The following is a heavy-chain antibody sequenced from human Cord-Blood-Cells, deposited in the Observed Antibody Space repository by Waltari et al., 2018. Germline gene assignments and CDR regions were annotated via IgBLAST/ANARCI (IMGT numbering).Heavy chain of an antibody. J-gene: IGHJ3*02. D-gene: IGHD5-12*01. CDR2: INHSGST. V-gene: IGHV4-34*01. CDR1: GGSFSGSY. CDR3: ARRGYAFDI. Sequence: QVQLQQWGAGLLKPSETLSLTCAVHGGSFSGSYWSWIRQPPGKGLEWIGEINHSGSTNYNPSLKSRVTISVDTSKNQFSLKLSSVTAADTAVYYCARRGYAFDIWGQGTMVTVSS.